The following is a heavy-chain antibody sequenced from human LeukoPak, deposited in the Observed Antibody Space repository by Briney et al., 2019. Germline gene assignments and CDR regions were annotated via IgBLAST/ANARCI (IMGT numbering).Heavy chain of an antibody. V-gene: IGHV4-59*01. CDR1: GGSISSYY. CDR3: ARGPYYFDY. Sequence: PSETLSLTCTVSGGSISSYYWNWIRQPPGKGLEWIGYIFSSGSTNYNPSLRSRVTRSVDTSKNQFSLKLSSVTAADTAVYYCARGPYYFDYWGQGTLVTVSS. CDR2: IFSSGST. J-gene: IGHJ4*02.